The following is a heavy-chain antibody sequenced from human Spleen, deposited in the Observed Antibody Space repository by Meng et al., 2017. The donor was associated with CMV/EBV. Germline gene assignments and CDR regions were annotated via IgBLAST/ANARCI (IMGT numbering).Heavy chain of an antibody. D-gene: IGHD1-14*01. CDR1: GFSLSTVGVG. J-gene: IGHJ4*02. CDR2: IYWDDDK. Sequence: QITLKESGPTLVKPTQTLTLTCTFSGFSLSTVGVGVPWIRQPPGKALEWLALIYWDDDKYYIPSLQSRLTVTKDTSKNQVVLTLTNVDPVDTATYYCAHLPGDWGQGTLVTSPQ. CDR3: AHLPGD. V-gene: IGHV2-5*02.